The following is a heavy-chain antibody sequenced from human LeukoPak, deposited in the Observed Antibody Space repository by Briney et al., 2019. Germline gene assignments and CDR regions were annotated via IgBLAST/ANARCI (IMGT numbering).Heavy chain of an antibody. CDR2: IKHRWRS. V-gene: IGHV4-38-2*02. Sequence: SETLSLTCSVSGSSISSDYYWGWVRQPPGKGLEWIGSIKHRWRSYYNPSLKSRVTISVDTSKNQFSLQLSSVTAADTAVYYCARVVGATSIDYWGQGILVTVSS. D-gene: IGHD2-15*01. CDR3: ARVVGATSIDY. CDR1: GSSISSDYY. J-gene: IGHJ4*02.